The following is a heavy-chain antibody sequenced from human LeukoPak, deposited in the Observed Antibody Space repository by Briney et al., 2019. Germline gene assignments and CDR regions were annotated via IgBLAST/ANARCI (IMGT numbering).Heavy chain of an antibody. Sequence: PSETLSLTCAVSGYSISSGYYWGWIRQPPGKGLEWIGSIYHSGSTYYNPSLKSRVTILVDTSKNQFSLKLSSVTAADTAVYYCARLEGRSWYGPVGDYWGQGTLVTVSS. CDR1: GYSISSGYY. V-gene: IGHV4-38-2*01. CDR3: ARLEGRSWYGPVGDY. J-gene: IGHJ4*02. D-gene: IGHD6-13*01. CDR2: IYHSGST.